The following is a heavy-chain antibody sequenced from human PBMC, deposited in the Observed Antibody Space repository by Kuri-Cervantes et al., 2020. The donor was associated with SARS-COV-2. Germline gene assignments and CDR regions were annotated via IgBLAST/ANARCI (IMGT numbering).Heavy chain of an antibody. CDR2: IDPSDSYT. Sequence: GESLKISCKGSGYSFTSYRISWVRQMPGKGLEWMGRIDPSDSYTNYSPSFQGHVTISADKSISTAYLQWSSLKASDTAMYYCARLQDIVVVPAASDAFDIWGQGTMVTVSS. CDR1: GYSFTSYR. J-gene: IGHJ3*02. CDR3: ARLQDIVVVPAASDAFDI. D-gene: IGHD2-2*01. V-gene: IGHV5-10-1*01.